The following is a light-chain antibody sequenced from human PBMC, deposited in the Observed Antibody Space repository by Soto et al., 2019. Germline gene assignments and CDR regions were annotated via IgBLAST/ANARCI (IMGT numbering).Light chain of an antibody. CDR3: QQYNTWPIT. CDR1: QSLSSN. V-gene: IGKV3-15*01. Sequence: EIVMTQSPATLSVSLGERATLSCRASQSLSSNLAWYQQKRGQAPRLLIYGASTRATGIPGRFSGSGSGTEFTLTISSLQSEDFAVYYCQQYNTWPITFGQGPRLDI. CDR2: GAS. J-gene: IGKJ5*01.